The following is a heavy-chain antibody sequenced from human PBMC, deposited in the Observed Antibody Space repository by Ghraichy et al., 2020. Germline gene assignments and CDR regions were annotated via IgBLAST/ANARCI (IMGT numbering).Heavy chain of an antibody. CDR2: IYRTGNT. J-gene: IGHJ6*02. D-gene: IGHD6-19*01. Sequence: SETLSLTCTVSGGSISTYYWSWIRQSPEKGLEWIGNIYRTGNTNYNPSLKSRVAMSVDMSRNQFSLMLSSVTAADTAVYYWARHPVPGNYDNGADVWGQGTTVIVS. CDR1: GGSISTYY. CDR3: ARHPVPGNYDNGADV. V-gene: IGHV4-59*01.